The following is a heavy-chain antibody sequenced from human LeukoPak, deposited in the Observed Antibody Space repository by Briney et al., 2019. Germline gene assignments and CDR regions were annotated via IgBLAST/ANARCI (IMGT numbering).Heavy chain of an antibody. CDR3: ARVTAYYYDSSGYFDQ. CDR1: GFTFSSYS. Sequence: PGGSLRLSCAASGFTFSSYSMNWVRQAPGKGLKWVSSISSSSSYIYYADSVKGRFTISRDNAKNSLYLQMNSLRAEDTAVYYCARVTAYYYDSSGYFDQWGQGTLVTVSS. D-gene: IGHD3-22*01. CDR2: ISSSSSYI. J-gene: IGHJ4*02. V-gene: IGHV3-21*01.